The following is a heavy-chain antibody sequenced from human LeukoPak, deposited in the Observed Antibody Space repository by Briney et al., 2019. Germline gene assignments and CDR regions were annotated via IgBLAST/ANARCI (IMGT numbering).Heavy chain of an antibody. J-gene: IGHJ4*02. V-gene: IGHV3-21*01. CDR2: ITSSGNYK. CDR1: GFTFSSYA. D-gene: IGHD3-16*01. Sequence: PGGSLRLSCAASGFTFSSYAMHWVRQAPGKGLEWVSSITSSGNYKYYGDPVKGRFTISRDNAKNSLYLEMNSLRVEDTAVYYCARDNGGADDYWGQGTLVTVSS. CDR3: ARDNGGADDY.